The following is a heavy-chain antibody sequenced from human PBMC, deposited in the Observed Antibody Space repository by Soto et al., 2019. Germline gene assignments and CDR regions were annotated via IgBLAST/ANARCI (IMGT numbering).Heavy chain of an antibody. J-gene: IGHJ1*01. V-gene: IGHV1-69*01. CDR1: GGTISSYA. Sequence: QVQLVQSGAEVKKPGSSVKVSCKASGGTISSYAISWVRQAPGQGLEWMGGIIPIFGTANYAQKFQGRVTITADESTSTAYMELSSLRSEDTAVYYCASSSYCTNGVCYTHFQHWGQGTLVTVSS. D-gene: IGHD2-8*01. CDR3: ASSSYCTNGVCYTHFQH. CDR2: IIPIFGTA.